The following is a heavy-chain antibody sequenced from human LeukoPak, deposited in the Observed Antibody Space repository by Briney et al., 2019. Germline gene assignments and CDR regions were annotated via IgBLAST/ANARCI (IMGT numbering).Heavy chain of an antibody. V-gene: IGHV3-9*01. Sequence: PGRSLRLSCAASGFTFYDYAMHWVRQAPGKGLEWVSGISWNSGSIGYADSVKGRFTISRDNAKNSLYLQMNSLRAEDTALYYCAYNYGMDVWGQGTTVTVSS. CDR2: ISWNSGSI. D-gene: IGHD1-14*01. CDR1: GFTFYDYA. CDR3: AYNYGMDV. J-gene: IGHJ6*02.